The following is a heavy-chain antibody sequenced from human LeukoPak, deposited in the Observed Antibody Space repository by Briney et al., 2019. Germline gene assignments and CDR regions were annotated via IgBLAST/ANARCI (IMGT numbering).Heavy chain of an antibody. CDR1: GFTFSSYS. Sequence: GGSLRLSCAASGFTFSSYSMNWVRQAPGKGLEWVSSISSSSSYIYYADSVKGRFTISRDNSKNTLYLQMNSLRAQDTAMYYCVPHDAFNIWGQGTMVTVSS. CDR2: ISSSSSYI. J-gene: IGHJ3*02. V-gene: IGHV3-21*01. CDR3: VPHDAFNI.